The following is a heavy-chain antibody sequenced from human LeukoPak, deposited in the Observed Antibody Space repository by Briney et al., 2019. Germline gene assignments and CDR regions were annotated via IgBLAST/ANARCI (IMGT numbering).Heavy chain of an antibody. CDR1: GYSISSGYY. CDR2: IYHSGST. J-gene: IGHJ6*03. D-gene: IGHD3-22*01. Sequence: SETLSLTCTVSGYSISSGYYWGWIRQPPGKGLEWIGSIYHSGSTYYNPSLKSRVTMSVDTPKNQFSLKLSSVTAADTAVYYCARVLYDSSGYYLNYYYYMDVWGKGTTVTVSS. V-gene: IGHV4-38-2*02. CDR3: ARVLYDSSGYYLNYYYYMDV.